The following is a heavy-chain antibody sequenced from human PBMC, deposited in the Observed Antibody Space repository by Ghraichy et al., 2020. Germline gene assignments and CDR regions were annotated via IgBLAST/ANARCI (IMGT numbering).Heavy chain of an antibody. V-gene: IGHV1-18*03. J-gene: IGHJ6*02. CDR3: ARATHYYYGMDV. CDR2: INAQIGDT. CDR1: GYTFTNYN. Sequence: ASVKVSCKASGYTFTNYNIAWVRQAPGQGLEWMGWINAQIGDTNYAQRVQDRVTMTTDTSTSTAYMDLRSLRPDDMAVYFCARATHYYYGMDVWGQGTTVTVSS.